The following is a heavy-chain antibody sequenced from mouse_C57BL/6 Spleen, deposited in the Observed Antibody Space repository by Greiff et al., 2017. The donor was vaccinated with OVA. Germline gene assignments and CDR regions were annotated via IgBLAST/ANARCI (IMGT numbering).Heavy chain of an antibody. CDR1: GFTFTDYY. V-gene: IGHV7-3*01. D-gene: IGHD4-1*01. Sequence: DVHLVESGGGLVQPGGSLSLSCAASGFTFTDYYMSWVRQPPGKALEWLGFIRNKANGYTTEYSASVKGRFTISRDNSQSILYLQMNALRAEDSATYYCARSNWYFDYWGQGTTLTVSS. CDR2: IRNKANGYTT. CDR3: ARSNWYFDY. J-gene: IGHJ2*01.